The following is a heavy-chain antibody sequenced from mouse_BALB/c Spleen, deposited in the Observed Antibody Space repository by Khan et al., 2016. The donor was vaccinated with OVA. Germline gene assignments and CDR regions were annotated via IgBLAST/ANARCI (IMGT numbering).Heavy chain of an antibody. D-gene: IGHD2-10*02. Sequence: EVQLQHSGPELEKPGASVKISCKASGYSFTGYNMNWVKQSNGKSLEWIGNIDPYYGGATYNQKFKGKATLTVDKSSSTAYMQLKSLTSEDSAVYYCTRGYGNYVRYYFDYWGQGTTLTVSS. CDR3: TRGYGNYVRYYFDY. V-gene: IGHV1-39*01. CDR1: GYSFTGYN. CDR2: IDPYYGGA. J-gene: IGHJ2*01.